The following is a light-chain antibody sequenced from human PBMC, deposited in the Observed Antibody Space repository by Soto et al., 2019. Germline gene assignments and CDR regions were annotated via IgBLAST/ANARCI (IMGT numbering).Light chain of an antibody. V-gene: IGLV2-14*01. CDR3: SSYTSSRTYF. Sequence: QSALTQPASVSGSPGQSITISCTGTSTDVGDYKYVSWYQLHPGKVPKLIIYEVTNRPSGVSNRFSGSKSGNTASLTISGLQADDEADYYCSSYTSSRTYFFGTGTKLTVL. J-gene: IGLJ1*01. CDR2: EVT. CDR1: STDVGDYKY.